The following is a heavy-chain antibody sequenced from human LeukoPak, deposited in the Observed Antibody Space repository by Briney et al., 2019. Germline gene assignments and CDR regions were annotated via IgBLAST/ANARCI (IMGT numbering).Heavy chain of an antibody. CDR2: IYYGGRT. J-gene: IGHJ4*02. V-gene: IGHV4-59*01. CDR3: ARFLYCGGDCYFLDY. CDR1: GGSISGYY. Sequence: KASETLSLTCTVAGGSISGYYWSWIRQSPGKGLEWIGNIYYGGRTDYDPSLKSRVTISVDTSKNLFSLKVSSVTAADTAIYYCARFLYCGGDCYFLDYWGQGTLVTVSP. D-gene: IGHD2-21*02.